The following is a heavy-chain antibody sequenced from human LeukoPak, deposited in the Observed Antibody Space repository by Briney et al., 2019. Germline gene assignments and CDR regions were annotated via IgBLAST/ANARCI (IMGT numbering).Heavy chain of an antibody. Sequence: GGSLRLSCAASGFSFGSYWMSWVRQAPGKGLEWVANIKQEGSEKFYVDSVKGRFTISRDNAKNSLYLQMNSLRAEDTGIYYCARENRDGYNPYNWFDPWGQGTQVTVSS. CDR3: ARENRDGYNPYNWFDP. D-gene: IGHD5-24*01. J-gene: IGHJ5*02. CDR2: IKQEGSEK. V-gene: IGHV3-7*01. CDR1: GFSFGSYW.